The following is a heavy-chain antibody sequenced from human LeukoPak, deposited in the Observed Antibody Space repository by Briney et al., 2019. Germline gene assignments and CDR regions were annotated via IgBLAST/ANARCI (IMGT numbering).Heavy chain of an antibody. Sequence: ASVKVSCKASGYTFTSYGISWVRQAPGQGLEWMGRISAYNGNTNYAQKLQGRVTMTTGTSTSTAYMELRSLRSDDTAVYYCARGSIVVVPSSFDYWGQGTLVTVSS. V-gene: IGHV1-18*01. CDR1: GYTFTSYG. J-gene: IGHJ4*02. CDR2: ISAYNGNT. CDR3: ARGSIVVVPSSFDY. D-gene: IGHD3-22*01.